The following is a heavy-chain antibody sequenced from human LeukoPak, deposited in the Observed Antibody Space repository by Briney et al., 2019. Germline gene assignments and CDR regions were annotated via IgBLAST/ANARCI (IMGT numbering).Heavy chain of an antibody. CDR1: GFTFSSYS. J-gene: IGHJ4*02. Sequence: GGSLRLSCAASGFTFSSYSMNWVRQAPGKGLEWVSSTSSSSSYIYYADSVKGRFTISRDNAKNSLYLQMNSLRAEDTAVYYCASYNPAYFTYYFDYWGQGTLVTVSS. V-gene: IGHV3-21*01. CDR2: TSSSSSYI. D-gene: IGHD1-14*01. CDR3: ASYNPAYFTYYFDY.